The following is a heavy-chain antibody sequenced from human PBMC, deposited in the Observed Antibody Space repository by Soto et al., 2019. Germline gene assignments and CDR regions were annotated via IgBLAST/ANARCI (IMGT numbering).Heavy chain of an antibody. D-gene: IGHD2-2*01. V-gene: IGHV4-4*07. Sequence: QVQLQESGPGLVKPSETLSLTCTVSGDSISGHYWSWIRQPAGKGQQWIGRFYAYGSTNYNPSLKSRVTMSADTSKNQLSLRLSSGTAADTAVYYCAIARHSPSRYCSSTSCYFVWFDPWGQGIRVTVSS. J-gene: IGHJ5*02. CDR2: FYAYGST. CDR1: GDSISGHY. CDR3: AIARHSPSRYCSSTSCYFVWFDP.